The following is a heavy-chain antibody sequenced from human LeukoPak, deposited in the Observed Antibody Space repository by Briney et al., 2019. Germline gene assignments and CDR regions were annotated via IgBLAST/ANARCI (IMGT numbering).Heavy chain of an antibody. CDR3: ARDQGGVGY. V-gene: IGHV3-7*01. D-gene: IGHD3-16*01. J-gene: IGHJ4*02. CDR1: GFIFSNYW. CDR2: MRQDGREK. Sequence: GGSLRLSCVASGFIFSNYWMSWVRQVPGKGLEWVANMRQDGREKYLVDSVKGRFTISRDNAKNSLYLQMNSLRAEDTAVYYCARDQGGVGYWGQGTLVTVSS.